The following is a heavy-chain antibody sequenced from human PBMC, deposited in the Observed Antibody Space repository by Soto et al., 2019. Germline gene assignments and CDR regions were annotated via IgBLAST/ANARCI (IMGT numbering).Heavy chain of an antibody. CDR1: GFTFSDYY. Sequence: PVGSLRLSCAASGFTFSDYYMSWIRQAPGKGLEWVSYITSSGSTIYYADSVKGRFTISRDNAKNSLYLQMNSLRAEDTAVYYCANSPPGDQLSWVDPWGQGTLVTVSS. J-gene: IGHJ5*02. CDR2: ITSSGSTI. CDR3: ANSPPGDQLSWVDP. V-gene: IGHV3-11*04. D-gene: IGHD3-10*01.